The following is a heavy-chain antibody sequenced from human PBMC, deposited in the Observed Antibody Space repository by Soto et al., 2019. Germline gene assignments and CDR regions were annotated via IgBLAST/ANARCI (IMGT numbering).Heavy chain of an antibody. V-gene: IGHV1-8*01. Sequence: ASVKVSCKASGYTFTSYDINWVRQATGQGLEWMGWMNPNSGNTGYAQKFQGRVTMTRNTSISTAYMELSSLRSEDTAVYYCARGRHSSSWYYYYYMDVWGKGTTVTVSS. CDR2: MNPNSGNT. CDR3: ARGRHSSSWYYYYYMDV. D-gene: IGHD6-6*01. J-gene: IGHJ6*03. CDR1: GYTFTSYD.